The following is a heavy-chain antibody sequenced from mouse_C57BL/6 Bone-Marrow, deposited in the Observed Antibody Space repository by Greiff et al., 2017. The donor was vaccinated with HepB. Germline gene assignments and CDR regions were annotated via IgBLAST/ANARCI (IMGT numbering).Heavy chain of an antibody. CDR2: INYDGSN. CDR3: ARDQEEGYFDV. J-gene: IGHJ1*03. Sequence: EVNLQESGPGLVKPSQSLSLTCSASGYSITSGYYWNWIRQFPGNKLEWMGYINYDGSNHYNPSLKNRIPITRDTSKNQFFLKLNSVTTEDTATYYCARDQEEGYFDVWGTGTTVTVSS. V-gene: IGHV3-6*01. CDR1: GYSITSGYY.